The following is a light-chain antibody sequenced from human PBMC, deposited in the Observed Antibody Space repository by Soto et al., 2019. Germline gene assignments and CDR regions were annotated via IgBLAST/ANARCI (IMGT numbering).Light chain of an antibody. CDR1: SSDVGRYNY. Sequence: QSVLTQPASVSGSPGQSITISCTGTSSDVGRYNYGSWYQQHPGKAPKVMIYDVTYRPSGIANRFSGSKSGNTASLTISGLQADDEADYYCSSFTITSTPVVFGGGTKVTVL. CDR2: DVT. CDR3: SSFTITSTPVV. J-gene: IGLJ2*01. V-gene: IGLV2-14*01.